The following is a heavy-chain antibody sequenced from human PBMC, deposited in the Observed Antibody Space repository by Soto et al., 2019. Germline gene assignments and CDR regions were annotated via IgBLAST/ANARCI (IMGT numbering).Heavy chain of an antibody. Sequence: PGGSLRLSCAASGFTFSSYWMHWVRQAPGKGLVWVSRINSDGSSTSYADSVKGRFTISRDNAKSTLYLQMNSLRAEDTAVYYCARESGSGHDAFDIWGQGTMVTVSS. CDR3: ARESGSGHDAFDI. D-gene: IGHD2-15*01. V-gene: IGHV3-74*01. J-gene: IGHJ3*02. CDR1: GFTFSSYW. CDR2: INSDGSST.